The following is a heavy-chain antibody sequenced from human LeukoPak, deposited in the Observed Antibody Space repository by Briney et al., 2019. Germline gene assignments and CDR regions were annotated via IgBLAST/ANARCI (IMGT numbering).Heavy chain of an antibody. CDR1: GFTFSGSA. CDR3: TKYDSSAHFDY. V-gene: IGHV3-73*01. D-gene: IGHD3-22*01. J-gene: IGHJ4*02. Sequence: GGSLRLSCAASGFTFSGSAMHWVRQASGKGLEWVGRIRSKANSYATAYAASVKGRFTISRDDSKDTAYLQMNSLKTEDTAVYYCTKYDSSAHFDYWGQGTLVTVSS. CDR2: IRSKANSYAT.